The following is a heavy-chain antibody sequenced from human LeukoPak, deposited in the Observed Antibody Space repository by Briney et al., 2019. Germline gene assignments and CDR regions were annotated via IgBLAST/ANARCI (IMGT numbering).Heavy chain of an antibody. D-gene: IGHD3-3*01. V-gene: IGHV1-69*13. CDR1: GGTFSSYA. CDR2: IIPIFGTA. J-gene: IGHJ6*02. CDR3: ARSFGVNYGMDV. Sequence: SVQVSCKASGGTFSSYAISWVRQAPGQGLEWMGGIIPIFGTANYAQKFQGRVTITADESTSTAYMELSSLRSEDTAVYYCARSFGVNYGMDVCGQGPTLPVSS.